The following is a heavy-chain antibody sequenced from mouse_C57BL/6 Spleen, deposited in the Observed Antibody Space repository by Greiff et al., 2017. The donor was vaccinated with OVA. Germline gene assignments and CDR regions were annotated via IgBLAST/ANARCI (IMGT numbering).Heavy chain of an antibody. CDR2: IYPGDGDT. V-gene: IGHV1-82*01. D-gene: IGHD4-1*01. J-gene: IGHJ2*01. Sequence: VQVVESGPELVKPGASVKISCKASGYAFSSSWMNWVKQRPGKGLEWIGRIYPGDGDTNYNGKFKGKATLTADKSSSTAYMQLSSLTSEDSAVYFCAKLGQEVYWGQGTTLTVSS. CDR3: AKLGQEVY. CDR1: GYAFSSSW.